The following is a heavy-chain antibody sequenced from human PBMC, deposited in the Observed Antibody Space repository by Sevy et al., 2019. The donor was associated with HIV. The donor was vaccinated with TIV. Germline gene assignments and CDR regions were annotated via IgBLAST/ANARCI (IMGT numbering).Heavy chain of an antibody. J-gene: IGHJ6*03. CDR2: ISGSGGST. CDR1: GFTVSRYA. Sequence: GGSLRLSCAASGFTVSRYAMSWVRQAPGKGLEWVSAISGSGGSTYYADSVKGRFTISRDNSKNTLYLQMNSLRAEDTAVYYCAKPTGTTYYYYMDVWGKGTTVTVSS. V-gene: IGHV3-23*01. CDR3: AKPTGTTYYYYMDV. D-gene: IGHD1-1*01.